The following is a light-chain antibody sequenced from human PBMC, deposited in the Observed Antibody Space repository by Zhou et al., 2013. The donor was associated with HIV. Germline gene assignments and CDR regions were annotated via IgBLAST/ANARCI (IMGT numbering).Light chain of an antibody. V-gene: IGKV2-30*02. CDR3: MQGTHWPPT. CDR2: KVS. J-gene: IGKJ1*01. Sequence: DVVMTQSPLSLPVTLGQPASISCRSTQSLVHSDGSTYLTWFQQRPGQSPRRLIYKVSNRDSGVPDRFSGSGSGTDFTLKISRVEAEDVGVYYCMQGTHWPPTFGQGTKVE. CDR1: QSLVHSDGSTY.